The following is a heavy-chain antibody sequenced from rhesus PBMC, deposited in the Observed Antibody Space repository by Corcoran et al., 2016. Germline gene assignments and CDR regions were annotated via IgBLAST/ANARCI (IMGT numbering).Heavy chain of an antibody. D-gene: IGHD2-15*01. Sequence: QVQLQESGPGLVKPSETLSLTCAVSGGSISSNYWSCIRQSPGKGLEWTGYIYGGRGTTSYNPTLNSRVTISTDPSKNQFSLKRSSVTAADTAVYYCARVCSSTYCSSVFDYWGQGVLVTVSS. J-gene: IGHJ4*01. CDR2: IYGGRGTT. CDR3: ARVCSSTYCSSVFDY. V-gene: IGHV4-147*01. CDR1: GGSISSNY.